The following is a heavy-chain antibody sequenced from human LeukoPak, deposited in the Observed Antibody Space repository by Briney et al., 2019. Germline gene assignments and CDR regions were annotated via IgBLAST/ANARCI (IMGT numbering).Heavy chain of an antibody. CDR3: ARLADSSGYYLYYFDY. J-gene: IGHJ4*02. V-gene: IGHV3-66*04. D-gene: IGHD3-22*01. CDR1: GFTFSSYA. Sequence: GGSLRLSCAASGFTFSSYAMSWVRQAPGKGLEWVSVIYSGGSTYYADSVKGRFTISRDNSKNTLYLQMDSLRAEDTAVYYCARLADSSGYYLYYFDYWGQGTLVTVSS. CDR2: IYSGGST.